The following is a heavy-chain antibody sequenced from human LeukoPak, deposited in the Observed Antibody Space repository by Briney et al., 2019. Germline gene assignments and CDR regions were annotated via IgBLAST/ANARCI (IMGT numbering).Heavy chain of an antibody. CDR3: AKGEAYGDAPFDY. CDR1: GFTFSSYG. J-gene: IGHJ4*02. CDR2: ISYDGSNK. D-gene: IGHD4-17*01. V-gene: IGHV3-30*18. Sequence: GGSLRLSCAASGFTFSSYGMHWVRQAPGKGLEWVAVISYDGSNKYYADSVKGRFTISRDNSKNTLYLQMNSLRAEDTAVYYCAKGEAYGDAPFDYWGQGTLVTVSS.